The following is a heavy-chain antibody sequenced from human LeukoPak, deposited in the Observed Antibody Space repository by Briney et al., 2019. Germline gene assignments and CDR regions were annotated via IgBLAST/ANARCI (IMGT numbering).Heavy chain of an antibody. V-gene: IGHV3-21*01. D-gene: IGHD1-26*01. J-gene: IGHJ4*02. CDR1: GFTFSSYS. Sequence: GGSLRLSCAASGFTFSSYSMNWVRQAPGKGLEWVSSISSSSSYIYYADSVKGRFTISRDNAKNSLYLQMNSLRAEDTAVYYCASGLWELPYYFDYWGQGTLVTVSS. CDR3: ASGLWELPYYFDY. CDR2: ISSSSSYI.